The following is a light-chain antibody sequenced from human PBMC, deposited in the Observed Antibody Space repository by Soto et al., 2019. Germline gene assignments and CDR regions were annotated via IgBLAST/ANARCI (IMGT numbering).Light chain of an antibody. V-gene: IGKV3-20*01. J-gene: IGKJ1*01. CDR1: QSVSSSY. Sequence: EIVLTQSPGTLSLSPGERATLSCRASQSVSSSYLAWYQQNPGQAPRLLICGASSRATGIPDRFSGSGSGTDFTLTISRLEPEDSAVYYCQQYGSSPQTFGQGTKVDIK. CDR2: GAS. CDR3: QQYGSSPQT.